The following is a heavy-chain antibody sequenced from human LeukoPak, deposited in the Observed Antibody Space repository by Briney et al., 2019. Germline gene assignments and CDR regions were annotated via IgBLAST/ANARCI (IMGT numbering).Heavy chain of an antibody. D-gene: IGHD2-15*01. CDR3: AKLAEDIVVVVAATNYFDY. CDR2: ISGSGGST. CDR1: GFTFSSYA. V-gene: IGHV3-23*01. J-gene: IGHJ4*02. Sequence: GGSLRLSCAASGFTFSSYAMSWVRQAPGKGLEWVSGISGSGGSTYYADSVKGRFTISRDNSRNTLYLQMNSLRAEDTAVYYCAKLAEDIVVVVAATNYFDYWGQGTLVTVSS.